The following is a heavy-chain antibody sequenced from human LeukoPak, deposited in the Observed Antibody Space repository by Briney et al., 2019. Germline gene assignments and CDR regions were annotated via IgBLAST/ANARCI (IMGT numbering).Heavy chain of an antibody. CDR3: AKSDDSSGYYYGIVY. CDR2: ISGSGGSA. Sequence: GGSLRLSCAASRFSFSKYAMSWVRQAPGKGLEWVSGISGSGGSANYADSVKGRFTISRDNSKNTLYLQMNSLRAEDTAVYYCAKSDDSSGYYYGIVYWGQGTLVTVSS. V-gene: IGHV3-23*01. CDR1: RFSFSKYA. J-gene: IGHJ4*02. D-gene: IGHD3-22*01.